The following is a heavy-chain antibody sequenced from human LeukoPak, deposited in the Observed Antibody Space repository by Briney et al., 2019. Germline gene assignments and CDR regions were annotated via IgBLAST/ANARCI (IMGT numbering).Heavy chain of an antibody. CDR1: GFTFSSYE. Sequence: GSLRLSCAASGFTFSSYEMNWVRQAPGKGLEWVSYISSSGSTIYYADSVKGRFTISRDNAKNSLYLQMNSLRAEDTAVYYCARVSSGSYFAAFDIWGQGTMVTVSS. D-gene: IGHD1-26*01. V-gene: IGHV3-48*03. CDR3: ARVSSGSYFAAFDI. J-gene: IGHJ3*02. CDR2: ISSSGSTI.